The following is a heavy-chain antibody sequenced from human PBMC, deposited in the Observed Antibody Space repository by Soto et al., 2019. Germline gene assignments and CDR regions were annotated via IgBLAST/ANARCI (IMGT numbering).Heavy chain of an antibody. CDR3: ANHLQLGYSYGLDY. J-gene: IGHJ4*02. D-gene: IGHD5-18*01. Sequence: HPGGSLRLSCAASGFTFSSYAMSWVRQAPGKGLEWVSAISGSGGSTYYADSVKGRFTISRDNSKNTLYLQMNSLRAEDTAVYYCANHLQLGYSYGLDYWGQGTLVTVSS. CDR1: GFTFSSYA. V-gene: IGHV3-23*01. CDR2: ISGSGGST.